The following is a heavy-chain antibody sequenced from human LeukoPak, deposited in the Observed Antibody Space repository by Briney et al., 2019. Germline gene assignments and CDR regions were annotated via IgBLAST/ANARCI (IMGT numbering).Heavy chain of an antibody. CDR1: GGSISNGGYY. CDR3: ARGEQLAGRVDAFDI. D-gene: IGHD6-6*01. V-gene: IGHV4-31*03. J-gene: IGHJ3*02. Sequence: PSETLSLTCTVSGGSISNGGYYWSWIRQHPGKGLECLGHIYNSGSTYYNPSLKSRINISIDTSESQFSLKLSSVTAADTAVYYCARGEQLAGRVDAFDIWGQGTMVTVSS. CDR2: IYNSGST.